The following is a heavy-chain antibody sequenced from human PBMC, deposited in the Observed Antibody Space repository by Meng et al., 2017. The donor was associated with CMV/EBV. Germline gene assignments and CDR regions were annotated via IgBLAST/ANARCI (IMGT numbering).Heavy chain of an antibody. CDR3: ARAGSGSYYYFDY. D-gene: IGHD3-10*01. CDR2: IIPIFGTA. Sequence: KASGYTFSSYAISWVRQAPGQGLEWMGGIIPIFGTANYAQKFQGRVTITTDESTSTAYMELSSLRSEDTAVYYCARAGSGSYYYFDYWGQGTLVTVSS. V-gene: IGHV1-69*05. J-gene: IGHJ4*02. CDR1: GYTFSSYA.